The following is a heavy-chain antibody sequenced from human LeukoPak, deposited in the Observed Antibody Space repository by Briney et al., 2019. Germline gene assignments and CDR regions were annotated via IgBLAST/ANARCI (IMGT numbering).Heavy chain of an antibody. D-gene: IGHD6-19*01. J-gene: IGHJ5*02. CDR2: IWYDGSNK. CDR3: ARDREKLAVAGSSIFDP. V-gene: IGHV3-33*01. CDR1: GFTFSSYG. Sequence: PGRSLRLSCAASGFTFSSYGMHWVRQAPGKGLEWVAVIWYDGSNKYYADSVKGRFTISRDNSKNTLYLQMNSLRAEDTAVYYCARDREKLAVAGSSIFDPWGQGTLVTVSS.